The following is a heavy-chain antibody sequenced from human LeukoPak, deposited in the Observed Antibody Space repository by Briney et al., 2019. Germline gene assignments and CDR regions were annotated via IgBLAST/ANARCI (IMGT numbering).Heavy chain of an antibody. V-gene: IGHV3-23*01. J-gene: IGHJ4*02. CDR3: AYDYVWGSSRYPPYY. CDR2: ISGSGGST. Sequence: GGSLRLSCAACGFTFSSYAMSWVRQAPGKGLEGVSAISGSGGSTYYADSVKGRFTIYRDNSKNTLYLQMNTLRAEDTPLYYCAYDYVWGSSRYPPYYWGQGTLVTVSS. CDR1: GFTFSSYA. D-gene: IGHD3-16*02.